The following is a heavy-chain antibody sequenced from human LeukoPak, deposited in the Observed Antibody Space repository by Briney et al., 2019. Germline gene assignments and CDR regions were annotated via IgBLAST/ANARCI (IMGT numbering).Heavy chain of an antibody. V-gene: IGHV4-59*01. CDR1: GGSISSYY. CDR3: TRGSIAYYYMDV. D-gene: IGHD3-22*01. Sequence: SQTLSLTCTVSGGSISSYYWSWIRQPPGKGLEWIGNIYYSGSTNYNPSLKSRVTISVDTSKNQFSLKLSSVTAADTAVYYCTRGSIAYYYMDVWGKGTTVTISS. J-gene: IGHJ6*03. CDR2: IYYSGST.